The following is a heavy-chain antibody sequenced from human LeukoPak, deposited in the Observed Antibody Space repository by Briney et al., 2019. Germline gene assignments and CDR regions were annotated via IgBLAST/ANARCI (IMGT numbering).Heavy chain of an antibody. V-gene: IGHV3-30-3*01. D-gene: IGHD2-2*01. J-gene: IGHJ6*02. Sequence: PGRSLRLSCAASGFTFSSYAMHWVRQAPGKGLEWVAVISYDGSNKYYADSVKGRFTISRDNSKNTLYLQMNSLRAEDAAVYYCARGRFVVVPAAGYYYGMDVWGQGTTVTVSS. CDR2: ISYDGSNK. CDR3: ARGRFVVVPAAGYYYGMDV. CDR1: GFTFSSYA.